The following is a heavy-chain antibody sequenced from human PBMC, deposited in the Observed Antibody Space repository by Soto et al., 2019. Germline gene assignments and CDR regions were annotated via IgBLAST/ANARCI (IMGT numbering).Heavy chain of an antibody. D-gene: IGHD2-2*01. CDR2: ISSNGGST. Sequence: GGSLRLSCSASGFTFSIYAMHWVREAPGKGLEYVSAISSNGGSTYYADSVKGRFTISRDNSKNTLYLQMSSLRAEDTAVYYCVTPIVPAAHYYYYGMDVWGQGTTVTVSS. CDR3: VTPIVPAAHYYYYGMDV. J-gene: IGHJ6*02. CDR1: GFTFSIYA. V-gene: IGHV3-64D*06.